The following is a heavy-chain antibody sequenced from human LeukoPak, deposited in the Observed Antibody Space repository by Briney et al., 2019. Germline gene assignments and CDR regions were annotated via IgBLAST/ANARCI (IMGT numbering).Heavy chain of an antibody. Sequence: GGSLRRYCAASGFTISNAWMSWVRQAPGKGLEWVGRIKSKTDGGTTDYAAPVKGRITISRDDSKNTLYLQMNSLKTEDTAVYYCTTTRYDYVWGSYRSAFDIWGQGTMVTVSS. CDR3: TTTRYDYVWGSYRSAFDI. J-gene: IGHJ3*02. CDR1: GFTISNAW. D-gene: IGHD3-16*02. CDR2: IKSKTDGGTT. V-gene: IGHV3-15*01.